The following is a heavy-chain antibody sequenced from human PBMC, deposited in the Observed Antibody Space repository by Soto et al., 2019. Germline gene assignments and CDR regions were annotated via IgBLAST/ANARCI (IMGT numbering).Heavy chain of an antibody. CDR3: ATRPPVTGVDN. Sequence: QLQLQESGPGLVKPSETLSLTCTVSGGSISSSSYYWGWIRQPPGKGLEWIGSIYYSGSTYYNPSLTSLVTISVDKSKNQFSLKLSFVTAAETAVYYCATRPPVTGVDNWGQGTLVTVSS. D-gene: IGHD1-20*01. CDR2: IYYSGST. J-gene: IGHJ4*02. CDR1: GGSISSSSYY. V-gene: IGHV4-39*01.